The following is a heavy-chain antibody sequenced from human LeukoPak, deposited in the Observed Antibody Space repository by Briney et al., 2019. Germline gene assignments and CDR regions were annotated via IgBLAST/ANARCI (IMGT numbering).Heavy chain of an antibody. V-gene: IGHV3-7*01. J-gene: IGHJ3*02. CDR2: INEDGSER. CDR3: TRWDAFDI. Sequence: GGSLRLSCAASGFTFSYFWMTWVRQAPGKGLEWVANINEDGSERYYVDSVKGRFTISRDNARNSLYLQMNNLGAEDTAVYYCTRWDAFDIWGQGTTVIVSS. CDR1: GFTFSYFW.